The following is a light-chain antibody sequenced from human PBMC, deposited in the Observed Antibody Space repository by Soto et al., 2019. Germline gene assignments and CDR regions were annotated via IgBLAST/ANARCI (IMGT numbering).Light chain of an antibody. J-gene: IGKJ1*01. CDR3: QQHFSSWT. CDR2: GAS. CDR1: QGVSKY. V-gene: IGKV3-11*01. Sequence: LVLTQSPTPLSLSPGDRSTLSYRASQGVSKYFAWYQQQPAQSPRLRIYGASNRATGIPAMLGGSGAGAYSTLTSCMQEDEVFAVYYCQQHFSSWTFGQGTKVDIK.